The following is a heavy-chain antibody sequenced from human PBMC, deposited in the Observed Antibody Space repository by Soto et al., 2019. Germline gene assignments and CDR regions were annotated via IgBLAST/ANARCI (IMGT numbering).Heavy chain of an antibody. CDR3: ARDYYRFNSGYGFSMDV. CDR1: GFTFSSYA. D-gene: IGHD5-12*01. V-gene: IGHV3-30-3*01. J-gene: IGHJ6*02. CDR2: ISYDGSNK. Sequence: QVQLVESGGGVVQPGRSLRLSCAASGFTFSSYAMHWVRQAPGKGLEWVAVISYDGSNKYYADSVKGRFTISRDNSKKTLYLQMNSLRAEDTAVYYCARDYYRFNSGYGFSMDVWGQGPTVTVSS.